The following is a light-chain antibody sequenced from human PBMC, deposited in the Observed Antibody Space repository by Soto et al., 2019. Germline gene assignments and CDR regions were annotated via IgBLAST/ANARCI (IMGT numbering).Light chain of an antibody. CDR3: QKLNDYPPWT. CDR1: QGISSN. CDR2: GAS. Sequence: ELTQSPSSLSPSVGDRVTITCRATQGISSNLAWYQKKPGRAPKLLIFGASTLQSGGPSRCSGGGSGRDLTLTISSLQNEDDANYFCQKLNDYPPWTVGQGTKVEIK. J-gene: IGKJ1*01. V-gene: IGKV1-9*01.